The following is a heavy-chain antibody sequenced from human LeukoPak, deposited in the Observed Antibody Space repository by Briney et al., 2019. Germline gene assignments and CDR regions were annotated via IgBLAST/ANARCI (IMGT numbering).Heavy chain of an antibody. D-gene: IGHD6-19*01. CDR1: GFTFSTYW. V-gene: IGHV3-7*01. J-gene: IGHJ4*02. CDR3: ARSANTGWWNY. CDR2: IKQDGSET. Sequence: GGSLRLSWAASGFTFSTYWLSWVRQAPGEGLEWVANIKQDGSETYYLDSVKGRFTISRDNAENALYLQMNSLRDEDTAVYYCARSANTGWWNYWGQGALVTVSS.